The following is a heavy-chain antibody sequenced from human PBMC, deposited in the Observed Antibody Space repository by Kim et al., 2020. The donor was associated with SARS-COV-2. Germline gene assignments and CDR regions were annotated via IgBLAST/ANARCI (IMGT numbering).Heavy chain of an antibody. CDR3: ARGAAYYDLFDI. Sequence: SETLSLTCTVSGGSISSYYWSWIRQPPGKGLEWIGYIYYSGSTNYNPSLKSRVTISVDTSKNQFSLKLSSVTAADTAVYYCARGAAYYDLFDIWGQGTMVTVSS. D-gene: IGHD3-3*01. CDR1: GGSISSYY. CDR2: IYYSGST. J-gene: IGHJ3*02. V-gene: IGHV4-59*01.